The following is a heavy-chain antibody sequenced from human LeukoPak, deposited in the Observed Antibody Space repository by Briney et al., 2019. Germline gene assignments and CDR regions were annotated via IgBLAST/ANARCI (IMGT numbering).Heavy chain of an antibody. CDR1: GFTFSSYA. Sequence: GGSLRLSCAASGFTFSSYAMHWVRQAPGKGLEWVAVISYDGSNKYYADSVKGRFTISRDNAKNSLYLQMNSLRAEDTALYYCAKGTYGSGSYSDYWGQGTLVTVSS. J-gene: IGHJ4*02. CDR3: AKGTYGSGSYSDY. D-gene: IGHD3-10*01. V-gene: IGHV3-30-3*01. CDR2: ISYDGSNK.